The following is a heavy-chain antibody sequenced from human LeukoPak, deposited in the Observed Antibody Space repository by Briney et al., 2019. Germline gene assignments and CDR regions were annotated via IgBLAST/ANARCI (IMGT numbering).Heavy chain of an antibody. CDR3: AREETGSDDSFNI. CDR2: ISGSGSTI. Sequence: GGSLRLSCAASGFIFSSYEMNWVRQAPGKGLEWVSYISGSGSTIYYADSVKGRFTISRDNANNSLYLQMNSLRAEDTAVYYCAREETGSDDSFNIWGQGTMVTVSS. CDR1: GFIFSSYE. J-gene: IGHJ3*02. D-gene: IGHD1-26*01. V-gene: IGHV3-48*03.